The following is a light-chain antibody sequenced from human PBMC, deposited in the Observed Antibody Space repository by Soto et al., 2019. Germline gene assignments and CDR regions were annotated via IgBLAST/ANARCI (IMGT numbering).Light chain of an antibody. CDR3: SSYTSTSTYV. CDR2: HVS. Sequence: QSALTQPASVSGSPGQSITISCTGTSSDVGGYNDVSWYQQYPGKAPKLMIFHVSNRPSGVSSRFSGSKSGNSASLTISGLQPEDEADYYCSSYTSTSTYVFGTGTKLTVL. CDR1: SSDVGGYND. J-gene: IGLJ1*01. V-gene: IGLV2-14*01.